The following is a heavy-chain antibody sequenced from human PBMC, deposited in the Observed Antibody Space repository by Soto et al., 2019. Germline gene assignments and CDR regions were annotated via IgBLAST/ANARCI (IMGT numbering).Heavy chain of an antibody. Sequence: QVQLVESGGGVVQPGRSLRLSCAASGFTFSSYGMHWVRQAPGKGLEWVAVISYDGSNKYYADSVKGRFTISRDNSKNTLYLQMNSLRAEDTAVYYCAKDRVRFLEWLLLSPFDYWGQGTLVTVSS. CDR3: AKDRVRFLEWLLLSPFDY. V-gene: IGHV3-30*18. CDR2: ISYDGSNK. CDR1: GFTFSSYG. J-gene: IGHJ4*02. D-gene: IGHD3-3*01.